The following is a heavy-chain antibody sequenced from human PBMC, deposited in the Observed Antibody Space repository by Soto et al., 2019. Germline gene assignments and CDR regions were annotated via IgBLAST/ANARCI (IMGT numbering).Heavy chain of an antibody. CDR1: GYTVTSYY. V-gene: IGHV1-46*01. D-gene: IGHD2-15*01. Sequence: ASVKVSGKASGYTVTSYYMHCVRQAPGQGLEWMGIINPSGGSTSYAQKFQGRVTMTRDTSTSTVYMELSSLRSEDTAVYYCARSGGGGMAAFDPWGQGTLVTVSS. J-gene: IGHJ5*02. CDR3: ARSGGGGMAAFDP. CDR2: INPSGGST.